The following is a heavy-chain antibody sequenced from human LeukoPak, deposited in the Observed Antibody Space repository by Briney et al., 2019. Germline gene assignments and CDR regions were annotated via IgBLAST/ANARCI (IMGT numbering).Heavy chain of an antibody. D-gene: IGHD4-23*01. CDR3: ARGSTVVDAFDI. Sequence: SETLSLTCTVSGGSISSYYWSWIRQPAGKGLEWIGRIYTSGSTNYNPSLKSRVTILVDRSKNHISPRLSSVTAADTAVYFCARGSTVVDAFDIWGQGTMVTVSS. CDR2: IYTSGST. J-gene: IGHJ3*02. V-gene: IGHV4-4*07. CDR1: GGSISSYY.